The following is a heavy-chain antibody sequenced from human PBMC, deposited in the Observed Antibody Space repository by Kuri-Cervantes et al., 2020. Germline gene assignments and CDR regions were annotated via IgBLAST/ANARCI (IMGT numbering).Heavy chain of an antibody. CDR3: TTETYYDFWSGYWPYYYYGMDV. CDR2: IKSKTDGGTT. J-gene: IGHJ6*02. CDR1: GFTFSNAW. Sequence: LSLTCAASGFTFSNAWMSWVRQAPGKGLEWVGRIKSKTDGGTTDYAAPVKGRFTISRDDSKNTLYLQMNSLKTEDTAVYYCTTETYYDFWSGYWPYYYYGMDVWGQGTTVTVSS. V-gene: IGHV3-15*01. D-gene: IGHD3-3*01.